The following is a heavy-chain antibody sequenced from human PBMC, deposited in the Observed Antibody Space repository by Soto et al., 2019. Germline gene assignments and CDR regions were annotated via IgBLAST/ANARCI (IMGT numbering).Heavy chain of an antibody. J-gene: IGHJ4*02. CDR2: IYWDDDE. D-gene: IGHD3-10*01. Sequence: QITLKESGPTQVKPTQTLTLTCSFSGFSLNTDGEGVGWVRQPPGEALEWLALIYWDDDERYSPSLEIRLTITKDPSKNQVVLIMANMDPVDTATYYCAHSRNLITEDAQVGDFDYWGQGTLVTVSS. V-gene: IGHV2-5*02. CDR1: GFSLNTDGEG. CDR3: AHSRNLITEDAQVGDFDY.